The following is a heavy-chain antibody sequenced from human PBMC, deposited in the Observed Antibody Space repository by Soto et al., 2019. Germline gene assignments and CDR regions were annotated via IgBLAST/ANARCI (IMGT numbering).Heavy chain of an antibody. D-gene: IGHD2-21*02. CDR2: INPSGGST. Sequence: ASVKVSCKASGYTFTSYYMHWVRQAPGQGLEWMGIINPSGGSTSYAQKFQGRVTMTRDTSTSTVYMELSSLRSEDTAVYYCARAYCGGDCYWAPKYYFDYWGQGTLVTVSS. CDR1: GYTFTSYY. CDR3: ARAYCGGDCYWAPKYYFDY. J-gene: IGHJ4*02. V-gene: IGHV1-46*01.